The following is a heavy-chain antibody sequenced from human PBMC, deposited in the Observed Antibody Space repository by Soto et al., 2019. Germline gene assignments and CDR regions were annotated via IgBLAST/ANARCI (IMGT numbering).Heavy chain of an antibody. Sequence: QVQLQESGPGLLKPSETLSLTCTVSGGSIGSFYWSWIRQPPGKRLEWIGYIYYSGSTNYNPSLKSRLTLSVDTSKNQFSLNLKSVTAADTAVYYCARYYGDYGGSDNWGQGALVTVSS. CDR3: ARYYGDYGGSDN. D-gene: IGHD4-17*01. J-gene: IGHJ4*02. CDR1: GGSIGSFY. CDR2: IYYSGST. V-gene: IGHV4-59*08.